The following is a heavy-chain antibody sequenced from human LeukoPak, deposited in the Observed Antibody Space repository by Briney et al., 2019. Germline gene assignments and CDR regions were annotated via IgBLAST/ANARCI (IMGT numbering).Heavy chain of an antibody. CDR2: INHSGST. V-gene: IGHV4-34*01. D-gene: IGHD1-26*01. CDR1: GGSFSGYY. J-gene: IGHJ4*02. CDR3: ARGRVGATSPLGY. Sequence: SETLSLTCAVYGGSFSGYYWNWIRQPPGKGLEWIGEINHSGSTNYNPSLKSRVTISVDTSKNQFSLKLSSVTAADTAVYNCARGRVGATSPLGYWGQGTLVTVSS.